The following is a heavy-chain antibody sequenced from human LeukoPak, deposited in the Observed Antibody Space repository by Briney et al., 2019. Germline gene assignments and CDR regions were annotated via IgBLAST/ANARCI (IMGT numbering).Heavy chain of an antibody. CDR3: ARAGLF. J-gene: IGHJ4*02. CDR2: MHYSGST. CDR1: GGSITNNGYY. D-gene: IGHD7-27*01. Sequence: SETLSLTCSVSGGSITNNGYYWGWIRQSPETGLEWIGSMHYSGSTYYNPSLNSRVTISVDTSKNQFSLKLTSVTAADTAVYYCARAGLFWGQGTLVTVSS. V-gene: IGHV4-39*07.